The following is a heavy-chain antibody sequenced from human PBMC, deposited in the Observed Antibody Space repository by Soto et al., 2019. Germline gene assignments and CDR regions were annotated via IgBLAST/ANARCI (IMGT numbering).Heavy chain of an antibody. CDR2: IVVGSGNT. CDR1: GFTFTSSA. J-gene: IGHJ6*02. D-gene: IGHD1-26*01. Sequence: QMQLVQSGPEVKKPGTSVKVSCKASGFTFTSSAMQWVRQARGQRLEWIGWIVVGSGNTNSAQTFQERVTITMDMSTSTAYMELSSLRSDDTAVYYCEAEPLVFRYYYGMDVWGQGTTVTVSS. V-gene: IGHV1-58*02. CDR3: EAEPLVFRYYYGMDV.